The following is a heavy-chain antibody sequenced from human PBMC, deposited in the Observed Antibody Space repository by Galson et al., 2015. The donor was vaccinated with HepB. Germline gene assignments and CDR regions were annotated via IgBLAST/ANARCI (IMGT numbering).Heavy chain of an antibody. V-gene: IGHV1-69*13. CDR3: ARVVSEEPTFQYFFY. Sequence: SVKVSCKASGGTFKNYDIGWVRQAPGQGLEWMGGITPSFATANYARKFQGRVTITADESTSTAYMELRSLTSEDTAVYYCARVVSEEPTFQYFFYWGQGTLVSVPS. J-gene: IGHJ4*02. CDR1: GGTFKNYD. CDR2: ITPSFATA. D-gene: IGHD3-9*01.